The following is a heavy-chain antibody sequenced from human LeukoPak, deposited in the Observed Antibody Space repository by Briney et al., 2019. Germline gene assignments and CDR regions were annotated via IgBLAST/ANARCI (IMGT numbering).Heavy chain of an antibody. J-gene: IGHJ4*02. CDR3: ARLQARTVDHVGS. CDR2: IYPGDSDT. Sequence: GESLKISCKCSGYSFSTHWIGWVCQMPGKGLEWMGIIYPGDSDTRYSPSFQGQVTISVDKSVITAYLQWNSLTASDTATYYCARLQARTVDHVGSWGQGTLVTVSS. V-gene: IGHV5-51*01. D-gene: IGHD3-10*01. CDR1: GYSFSTHW.